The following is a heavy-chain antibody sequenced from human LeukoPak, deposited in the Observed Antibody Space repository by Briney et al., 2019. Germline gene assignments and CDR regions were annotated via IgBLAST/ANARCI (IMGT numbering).Heavy chain of an antibody. CDR3: ARRLNNGDYGSDC. J-gene: IGHJ4*02. CDR2: ISGSSRYI. CDR1: GFTFSSYS. Sequence: GGSLRLSCVASGFTFSSYSMNWVRQAPGKGLEWVSTISGSSRYIYFADSVRGRFTISRDNAKNALYLQMSSLRAEDTAVYYCARRLNNGDYGSDCWGQGTLVTVSS. V-gene: IGHV3-21*01. D-gene: IGHD4-17*01.